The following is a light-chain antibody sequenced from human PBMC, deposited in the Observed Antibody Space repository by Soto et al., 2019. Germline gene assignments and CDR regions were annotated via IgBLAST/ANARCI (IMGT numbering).Light chain of an antibody. V-gene: IGKV3-20*01. CDR1: QSVNNNY. CDR3: QQYGSVVT. Sequence: EIVLTQSPGTLSLSPGERATLSCRASQSVNNNYLAWYQQKPGQAPRLLIYGASSRATGIPDRFSGSGSGTDFTLTISRLEPEDFAVYYCQQYGSVVTFGGGTKVEIK. J-gene: IGKJ4*01. CDR2: GAS.